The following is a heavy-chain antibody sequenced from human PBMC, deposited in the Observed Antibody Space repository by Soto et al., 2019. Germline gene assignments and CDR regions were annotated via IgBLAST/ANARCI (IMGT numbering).Heavy chain of an antibody. CDR2: IIPIFGTA. Sequence: QVQLVQSGAEVRKPGSSVKVSCKASGGTFSRHAISWVRQAPGQGLEWMGGIIPIFGTANHAQKFQGRVTIIADESTSTVYMELSSLRSEDTAMYYCARGWGYDSNDYYYAYWGHVPLVIVSA. J-gene: IGHJ4*01. CDR1: GGTFSRHA. CDR3: ARGWGYDSNDYYYAY. D-gene: IGHD3-22*01. V-gene: IGHV1-69*01.